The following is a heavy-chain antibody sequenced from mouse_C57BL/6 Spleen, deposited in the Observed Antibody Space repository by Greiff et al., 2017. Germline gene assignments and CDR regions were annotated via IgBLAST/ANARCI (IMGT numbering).Heavy chain of an antibody. Sequence: QVQLQQPGTELVKPGASVKLSCKASGYTFTSYWMHWVKQRPGQGLEWIGNINPSNGGTNYNEKFKSKATLTVDKSSSTAYMQLSSLTSEDSAVYYCARGVSFITTVVALYYYAMDYWGQGTSVTVSS. V-gene: IGHV1-53*01. CDR1: GYTFTSYW. D-gene: IGHD1-1*01. CDR2: INPSNGGT. CDR3: ARGVSFITTVVALYYYAMDY. J-gene: IGHJ4*01.